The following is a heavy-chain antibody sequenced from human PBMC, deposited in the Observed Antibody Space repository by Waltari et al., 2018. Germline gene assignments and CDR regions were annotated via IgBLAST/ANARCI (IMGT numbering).Heavy chain of an antibody. CDR3: ARDPLRFDAFDI. Sequence: EVQLVESGGGLVQPGGSLRLSCAASGFTFSSYEMNWVRQAPGKGLGWVSYISSSGSTIYYADSVKGRFTISRDNAKNSLYLQMNSLRAEDTAVYYCARDPLRFDAFDIWGQGTMVTVSS. CDR2: ISSSGSTI. J-gene: IGHJ3*02. V-gene: IGHV3-48*03. CDR1: GFTFSSYE. D-gene: IGHD4-17*01.